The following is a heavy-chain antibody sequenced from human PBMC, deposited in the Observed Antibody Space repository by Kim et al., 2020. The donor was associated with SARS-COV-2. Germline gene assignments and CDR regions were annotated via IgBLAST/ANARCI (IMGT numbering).Heavy chain of an antibody. CDR2: IYSGGST. Sequence: GGSLRLSCAASGFTVSSNYMSWVRQAPGKGLEWVSVIYSGGSTYYADSVKGRFTISRDNSKNTLYLQMNSLRAGDTAVYYCAREVQQLEHALDYWGQGTLVTVSS. CDR3: AREVQQLEHALDY. J-gene: IGHJ4*02. D-gene: IGHD6-13*01. CDR1: GFTVSSNY. V-gene: IGHV3-66*01.